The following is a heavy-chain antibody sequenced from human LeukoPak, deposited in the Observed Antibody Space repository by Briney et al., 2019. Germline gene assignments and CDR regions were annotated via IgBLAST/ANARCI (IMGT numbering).Heavy chain of an antibody. Sequence: SVKVSCKASGGTFSSYAISWVRQAPGQGLEWMGGIIPIFGTANYAQKFQGRVTTTADESTSTAYMELSSLRSEDTAVYYCARELACSGGSCYSRYAAAFDIWGQGTMVTVSS. CDR1: GGTFSSYA. D-gene: IGHD2-15*01. CDR2: IIPIFGTA. CDR3: ARELACSGGSCYSRYAAAFDI. V-gene: IGHV1-69*13. J-gene: IGHJ3*02.